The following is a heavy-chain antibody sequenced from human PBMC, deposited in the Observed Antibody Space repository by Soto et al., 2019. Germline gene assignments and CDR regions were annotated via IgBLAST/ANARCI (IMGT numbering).Heavy chain of an antibody. V-gene: IGHV3-7*01. D-gene: IGHD3-10*01. CDR1: GFTFSSYW. CDR3: AGLWFGELTPLDY. J-gene: IGHJ4*02. CDR2: IKQDGSEK. Sequence: EVQLVESGGGLVQPGGSLRLSCAASGFTFSSYWMSWVRQAPGKGLEWVANIKQDGSEKYYVDSVKGRFTISRDNAKNSLYLQMNSLRAEDTAVYYCAGLWFGELTPLDYWGQGTLVTVSS.